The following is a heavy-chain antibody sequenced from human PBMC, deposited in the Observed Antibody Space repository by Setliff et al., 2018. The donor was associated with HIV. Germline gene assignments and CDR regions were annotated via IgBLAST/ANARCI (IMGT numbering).Heavy chain of an antibody. CDR3: ARVGAYYQYYMDV. CDR2: IIPAFGTA. Sequence: SVKVSCKTSGGTFSSFALSWVRQAPGQGLEWMGGIIPAFGTANYAQKFQGRVTITADESTGTAYMELSSLRSEDTAVYYCARVGAYYQYYMDVWGKGTTVTVSS. D-gene: IGHD4-17*01. CDR1: GGTFSSFA. V-gene: IGHV1-69*13. J-gene: IGHJ6*03.